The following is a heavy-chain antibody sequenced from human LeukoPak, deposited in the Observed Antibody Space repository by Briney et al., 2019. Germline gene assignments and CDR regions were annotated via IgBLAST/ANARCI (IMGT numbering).Heavy chain of an antibody. D-gene: IGHD1-7*01. CDR2: IYYSGST. V-gene: IGHV4-59*01. J-gene: IGHJ3*02. CDR3: ARDLDRYNWNSDAFDI. CDR1: GGSISSYY. Sequence: PSETLSLTCTVSGGSISSYYWSWIRQPPGKGLEWIGYIYYSGSTNYNPSLKSRVTISVDTSKNQFSLKLSSVTAADTAVYYCARDLDRYNWNSDAFDIWGQGTMVTVSS.